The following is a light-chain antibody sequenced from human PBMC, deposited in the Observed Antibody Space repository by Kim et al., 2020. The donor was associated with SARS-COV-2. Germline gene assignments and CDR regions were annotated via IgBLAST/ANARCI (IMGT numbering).Light chain of an antibody. V-gene: IGLV7-43*01. CDR2: STR. CDR1: PRVVTIGYC. Sequence: PGRTRTLTWTSTPRVVTIGYCPNWFKQKPGQAPRALIYSTRNKHTWTPARFLGCLLGGKAALTLSGGRPENKAGYYCLLYFGGARVFGGGTKLTVL. J-gene: IGLJ3*02. CDR3: LLYFGGARV.